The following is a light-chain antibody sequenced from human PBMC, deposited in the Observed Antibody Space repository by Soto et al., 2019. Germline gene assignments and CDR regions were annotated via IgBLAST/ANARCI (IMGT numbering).Light chain of an antibody. J-gene: IGLJ3*02. V-gene: IGLV1-40*01. CDR1: SSNIGAGYD. Sequence: QSVLTQPPSVSGAPGQRVTISCTGSSSNIGAGYDVHWYQQLPGTAPRLLIYGNINRPSGVPDRFSGSKSGTSASLAITGLQAEDEADYYCQSFDSSLSAAGLFGGGTKVTVL. CDR3: QSFDSSLSAAGL. CDR2: GNI.